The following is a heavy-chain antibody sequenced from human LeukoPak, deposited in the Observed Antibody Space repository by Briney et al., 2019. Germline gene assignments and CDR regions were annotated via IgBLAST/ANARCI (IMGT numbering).Heavy chain of an antibody. CDR1: GDSVSSNSAA. D-gene: IGHD1-26*01. Sequence: SQTLSLTCAISGDSVSSNSAAWNWIRQSPSRGLEWLGRTYYRSKWYNDYAVSVKSRITINPDTSKNPFSLQLNSVTREDTVVYYCARGVYSGSYYWFDPWGQGTLVTVSS. V-gene: IGHV6-1*01. J-gene: IGHJ5*02. CDR2: TYYRSKWYN. CDR3: ARGVYSGSYYWFDP.